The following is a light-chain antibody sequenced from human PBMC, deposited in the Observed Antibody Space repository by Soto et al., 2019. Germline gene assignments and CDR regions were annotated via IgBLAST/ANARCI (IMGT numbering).Light chain of an antibody. Sequence: DIQMTQSPSSLSASVGDRVTITCRASQSISSYLYWYEQKPGKAPNLLIYAASTLQSGVPSRFRGSGSGTEFTLTIDSLQPEDFATYFCQQSYRLPLTFGGGTKVDI. CDR2: AAS. V-gene: IGKV1-39*01. CDR1: QSISSY. J-gene: IGKJ4*01. CDR3: QQSYRLPLT.